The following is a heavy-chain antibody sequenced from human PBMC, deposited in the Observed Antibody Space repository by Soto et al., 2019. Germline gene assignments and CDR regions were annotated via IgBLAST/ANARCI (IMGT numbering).Heavy chain of an antibody. Sequence: GGSLRLSCAASGFTFSSYSMNWVRQAPGKGLEWVSYISSSSSTIYYADNVKGRFTISRDNAKNSLYLQMNSLRAEDTAVYYCAREVVTMVRGVIITGYYGMDVWGQGTTVTVSS. D-gene: IGHD3-10*01. CDR2: ISSSSSTI. CDR1: GFTFSSYS. J-gene: IGHJ6*02. CDR3: AREVVTMVRGVIITGYYGMDV. V-gene: IGHV3-48*01.